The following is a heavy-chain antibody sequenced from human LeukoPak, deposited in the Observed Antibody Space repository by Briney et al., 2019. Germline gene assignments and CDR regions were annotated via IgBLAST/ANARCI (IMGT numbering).Heavy chain of an antibody. D-gene: IGHD2-2*01. J-gene: IGHJ6*03. Sequence: PGGSLRLSCAASGFTFDDYGMSWVRQAPGKGLEWVSGINWNGGSTGYADSVEGRFTISRDNAKNSLYLQMNSLRAEDTALYHCARVTSEDIVVVPAAPANYYYYMDVWGKGTTVTVSS. V-gene: IGHV3-20*01. CDR3: ARVTSEDIVVVPAAPANYYYYMDV. CDR2: INWNGGST. CDR1: GFTFDDYG.